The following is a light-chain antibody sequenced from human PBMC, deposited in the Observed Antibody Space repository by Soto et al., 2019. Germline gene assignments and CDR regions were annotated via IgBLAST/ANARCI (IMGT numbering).Light chain of an antibody. CDR3: GAWDGSLSVVL. J-gene: IGLJ2*01. V-gene: IGLV1-51*01. Sequence: QSVLTQPPSVSAAPGQKVTISCSGSSANIGSNYVSWYQHLPGTAPTLVIYDSDRRPSEIPDRLSGSKSGTSATLDITGLQTGDEADYYCGAWDGSLSVVLFGGGTKVTVL. CDR1: SANIGSNY. CDR2: DSD.